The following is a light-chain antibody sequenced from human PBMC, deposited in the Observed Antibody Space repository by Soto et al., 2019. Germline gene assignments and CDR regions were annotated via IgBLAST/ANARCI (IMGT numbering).Light chain of an antibody. CDR2: GAS. Sequence: EIVLTQSPGTLSLSPGEGATLSCRASQSVFGNYLAWYQKKPGQAPRLLINGASARATDIPDRFSGSGSGIDFTLTISRLEPEDFAVYYCQQYGSKPLTFGQGTKVEIK. V-gene: IGKV3-20*01. CDR3: QQYGSKPLT. CDR1: QSVFGNY. J-gene: IGKJ2*01.